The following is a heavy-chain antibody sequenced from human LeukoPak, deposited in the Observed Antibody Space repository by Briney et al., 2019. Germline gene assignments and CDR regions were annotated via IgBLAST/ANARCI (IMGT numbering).Heavy chain of an antibody. CDR2: IIPTLDTA. J-gene: IGHJ4*02. CDR1: GGTFSNYA. V-gene: IGHV1-69*05. CDR3: ARGESYDTSGYYVPTYDY. Sequence: GAPVKVSCKPSGGTFSNYAISWVRQAPGQGLEWMGGIIPTLDTANYAQKFQGRVTITTDASTSTAYMELRSLRSEDTALYYCARGESYDTSGYYVPTYDYWGQGTLVTVSS. D-gene: IGHD3-22*01.